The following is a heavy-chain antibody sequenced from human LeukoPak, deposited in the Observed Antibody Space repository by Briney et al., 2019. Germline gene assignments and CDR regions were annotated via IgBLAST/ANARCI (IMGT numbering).Heavy chain of an antibody. D-gene: IGHD6-13*01. CDR3: ARVEAYSSSWRGYGIMDV. CDR1: GFTFSSYS. CDR2: ISSSSSYI. V-gene: IGHV3-21*01. Sequence: GGSLRLSCAASGFTFSSYSMNWVRQAPGKGLEWVSTISSSSSYIYYADSVKGRFTISRDNAKNSLYLQMNSLRAEDTAVYYCARVEAYSSSWRGYGIMDVWGKGTTVTVSS. J-gene: IGHJ6*03.